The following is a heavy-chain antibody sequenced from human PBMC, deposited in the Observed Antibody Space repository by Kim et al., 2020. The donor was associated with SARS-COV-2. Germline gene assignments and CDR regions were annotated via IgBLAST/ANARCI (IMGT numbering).Heavy chain of an antibody. V-gene: IGHV1-18*04. CDR2: ISAYNGNT. CDR1: GYRMTSYA. Sequence: ASVKVSCKASGYRMTSYAITWVRQAPGQGLEWMGWISAYNGNTRYAQRVKGRVTMTTDKSTSTAYMELRNLKSDDTAVYYCARGPIIDIAVIPASTNYYYMDVWGRGTAVTVSS. D-gene: IGHD2-2*01. J-gene: IGHJ6*03. CDR3: ARGPIIDIAVIPASTNYYYMDV.